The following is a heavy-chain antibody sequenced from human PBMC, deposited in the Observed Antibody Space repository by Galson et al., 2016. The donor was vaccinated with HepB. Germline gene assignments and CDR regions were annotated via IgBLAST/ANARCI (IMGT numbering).Heavy chain of an antibody. CDR3: AKVRGEGSFYDAFES. V-gene: IGHV3-23*01. CDR2: ISAAGGST. J-gene: IGHJ3*01. D-gene: IGHD3-10*01. Sequence: SLRLSCAASGFSFRSHAMSWLRQAPGKGPEWVAPISAAGGSTYYAESVKGRFTVSRDNSKNVLFLEMNSLRDDDTAVYYCAKVRGEGSFYDAFESWGRGTMVIVSS. CDR1: GFSFRSHA.